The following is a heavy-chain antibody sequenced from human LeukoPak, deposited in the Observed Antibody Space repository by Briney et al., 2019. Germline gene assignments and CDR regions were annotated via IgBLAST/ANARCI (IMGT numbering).Heavy chain of an antibody. CDR2: LNPNTGHA. D-gene: IGHD5-24*01. V-gene: IGHV1-2*06. J-gene: IGHJ4*02. Sequence: GASVKVSCKVVAYDFTGYHIHWVRLAPGPGPEWMGRLNPNTGHAVYAFKFQGRVTITRDTSSSTAYMEVTRLTSDDTALYYCAKDRDGADRIILWGQGTLVTVSS. CDR3: AKDRDGADRIIL. CDR1: AYDFTGYH.